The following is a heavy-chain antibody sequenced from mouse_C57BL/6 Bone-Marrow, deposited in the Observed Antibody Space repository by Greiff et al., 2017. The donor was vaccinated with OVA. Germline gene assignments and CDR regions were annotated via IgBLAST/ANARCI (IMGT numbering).Heavy chain of an antibody. D-gene: IGHD1-1*01. CDR3: TRERHYYGSSLYWYFDV. V-gene: IGHV6-6*01. Sequence: DVMLVESGGGLVQPGGSMKLSCAASGFTFSDAWMDWVRQSPEKGLEWVAEIRNKANNHATYYAESVKGRFTISRDDSKSSVYLQMNSLRAEDTGIYYCTRERHYYGSSLYWYFDVWGTGTTFTVSS. CDR1: GFTFSDAW. J-gene: IGHJ1*03. CDR2: IRNKANNHAT.